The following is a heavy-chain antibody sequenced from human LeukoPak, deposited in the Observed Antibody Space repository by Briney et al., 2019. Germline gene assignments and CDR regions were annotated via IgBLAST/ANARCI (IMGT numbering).Heavy chain of an antibody. Sequence: PGGSLRLSCAASGFTFDDYTMHWVRQAPGKGLEWVSLISWDGGSTYYADSVKGRFTISRDNSKNTLYLQMNSLRVEDTAVYYCASTPFYDYVWGSYRYRGLFDNWGQGTLVSVSS. V-gene: IGHV3-43*01. CDR2: ISWDGGST. CDR1: GFTFDDYT. D-gene: IGHD3-16*02. J-gene: IGHJ4*02. CDR3: ASTPFYDYVWGSYRYRGLFDN.